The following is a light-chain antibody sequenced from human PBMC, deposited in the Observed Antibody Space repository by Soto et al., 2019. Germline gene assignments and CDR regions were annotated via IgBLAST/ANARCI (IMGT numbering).Light chain of an antibody. CDR2: GAS. CDR1: QSVSSSY. J-gene: IGKJ1*01. V-gene: IGKV3-20*01. CDR3: QQYSSSRT. Sequence: EIVLTQPPGTLSLSPGERATLSGRASQSVSSSYLAWYQQKPGQAPRLLIYGASTRAIDIPDRFSGSGSGTDFTLTISRLEPEDFAVYYCQQYSSSRTFGQGTKVDIK.